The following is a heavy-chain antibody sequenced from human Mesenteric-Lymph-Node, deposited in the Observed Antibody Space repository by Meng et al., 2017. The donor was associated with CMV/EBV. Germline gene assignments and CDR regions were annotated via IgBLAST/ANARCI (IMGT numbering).Heavy chain of an antibody. CDR2: SNPSGGSA. CDR3: ASFVVVPAVTGHFQH. J-gene: IGHJ1*01. D-gene: IGHD2-2*01. Sequence: ASVKVSCKSSGYTFTSFYMHWVRQAPGQGLEWMGISNPSGGSASYAQKFQGRVTMTRDTSTSTVSLDLSRLRSEDTAVYYCASFVVVPAVTGHFQHWGQGTLVTVSS. V-gene: IGHV1-46*01. CDR1: GYTFTSFY.